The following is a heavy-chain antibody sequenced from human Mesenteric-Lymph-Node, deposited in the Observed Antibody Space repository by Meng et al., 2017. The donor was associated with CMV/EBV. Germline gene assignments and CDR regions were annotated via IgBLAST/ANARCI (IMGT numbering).Heavy chain of an antibody. CDR2: ISYDGSNK. Sequence: GGSLRLSCAASGFTFSSYAMHWIRQAPGKGLEWVAVISYDGSNKYYADSVKGRFTISRDNSKNTLYLQMNSLRAEDTAVYYCARDVGYCSSTSCLPLCYWGQGTLVTVSS. J-gene: IGHJ4*02. D-gene: IGHD2-2*03. CDR3: ARDVGYCSSTSCLPLCY. V-gene: IGHV3-30-3*01. CDR1: GFTFSSYA.